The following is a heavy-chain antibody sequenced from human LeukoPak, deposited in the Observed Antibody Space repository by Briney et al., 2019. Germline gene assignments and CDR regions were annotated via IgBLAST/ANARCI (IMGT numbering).Heavy chain of an antibody. CDR3: ARTVVVVAATPLDYFDY. Sequence: SETLSLTCTVSGRSISSGGYYWSWIRQHPGKGLEWIGYIYYSGSTYYNPSLKSRVTISVDTSKNQFSLKLSSVTAADTAVYYCARTVVVVAATPLDYFDYWGQGTLVTVSS. J-gene: IGHJ4*02. CDR2: IYYSGST. D-gene: IGHD2-15*01. V-gene: IGHV4-31*03. CDR1: GRSISSGGYY.